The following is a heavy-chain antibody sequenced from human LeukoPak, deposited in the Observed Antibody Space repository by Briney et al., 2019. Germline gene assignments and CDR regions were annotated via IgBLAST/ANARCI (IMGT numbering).Heavy chain of an antibody. Sequence: GGSLRLSCAASGFTFTNYAMSWVRQAPGKGLEWVSSISVSGDSTYYADSVKGRSTISRDNSKNTLYLQMNSLRAEDTAVYHCAKEVTMIVVLTAHDYWGQGTLVAVSS. D-gene: IGHD3-22*01. CDR2: ISVSGDST. V-gene: IGHV3-23*01. CDR3: AKEVTMIVVLTAHDY. J-gene: IGHJ4*02. CDR1: GFTFTNYA.